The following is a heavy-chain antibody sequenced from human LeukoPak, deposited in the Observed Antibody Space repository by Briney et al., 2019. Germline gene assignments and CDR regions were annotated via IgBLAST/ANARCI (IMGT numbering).Heavy chain of an antibody. CDR1: GYSFTSYW. J-gene: IGHJ3*02. CDR2: IYPGDSDT. V-gene: IGHV5-51*01. CDR3: ASPSGYYYDSSGYSTNAFDI. Sequence: GESLKISCKGSGYSFTSYWIGWVRQMPGKGLEWMWIIYPGDSDTRYSPSFQGQVTISADKSISTAYLQWSSLKASDTAMYYCASPSGYYYDSSGYSTNAFDIWGQGTMVTVSS. D-gene: IGHD3-22*01.